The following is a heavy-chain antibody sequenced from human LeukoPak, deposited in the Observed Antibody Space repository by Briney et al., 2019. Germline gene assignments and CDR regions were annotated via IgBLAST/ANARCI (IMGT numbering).Heavy chain of an antibody. CDR3: ARAGYGDSDFDY. V-gene: IGHV4-38-2*02. Sequence: SETLSLTCTVSGYSISSGLYWGWIRQPPGKGLEWIGTIYHSGSTYYNPSLKSRVTISVDTSKNQFSLKLNSVTAADTAVYYCARAGYGDSDFDYWGQGTLVTVSS. CDR1: GYSISSGLY. J-gene: IGHJ4*02. CDR2: IYHSGST. D-gene: IGHD4-17*01.